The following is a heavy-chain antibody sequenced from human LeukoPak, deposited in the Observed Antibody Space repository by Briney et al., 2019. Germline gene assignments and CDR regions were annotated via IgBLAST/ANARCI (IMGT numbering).Heavy chain of an antibody. CDR1: GGSSNCDF. CDR2: IDQSGNT. D-gene: IGHD6-19*01. Sequence: PSETLSLTCAASGGSSNCDFWTWVRQFPGKGLEWIGEIDQSGNTNYNPSLKSRVTMSFDMSNNQFSLKLKSVNAADTAVYFCARGFMEVAGTALNWFDPWGPGTQVTVSS. V-gene: IGHV4-34*01. CDR3: ARGFMEVAGTALNWFDP. J-gene: IGHJ5*02.